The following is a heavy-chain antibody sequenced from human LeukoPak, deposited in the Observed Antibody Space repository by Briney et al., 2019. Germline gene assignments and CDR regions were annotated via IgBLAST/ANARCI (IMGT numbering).Heavy chain of an antibody. D-gene: IGHD2-2*01. CDR3: ARGRGYCSSTTCYLPFDF. CDR1: GFTFSSYA. J-gene: IGHJ4*02. Sequence: PGGSLRLSCAASGFTFSSYAMSWVRQAPGKGLEWVSVIYAGGFTFYTDSVEGRFTISRDNSKNTLYLQMNSLRAEDTAMYYCARGRGYCSSTTCYLPFDFWGQGTLVTVSS. CDR2: IYAGGFT. V-gene: IGHV3-53*01.